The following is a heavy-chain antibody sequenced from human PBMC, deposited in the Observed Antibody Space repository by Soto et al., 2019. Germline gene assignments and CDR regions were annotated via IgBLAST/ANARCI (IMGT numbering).Heavy chain of an antibody. J-gene: IGHJ4*02. CDR2: ISSISSNI. V-gene: IGHV3-48*03. CDR1: GFTFGSYE. CDR3: ARGNSPVNVY. Sequence: GGSLRLSCAASGFTFGSYEMNWVRQAPGKGLEWISYISSISSNIYYADSVKGRFTISRDNAKNSLYLQMNSLRAEDTAVYYCARGNSPVNVYWGQGTLVTVSS. D-gene: IGHD3-16*02.